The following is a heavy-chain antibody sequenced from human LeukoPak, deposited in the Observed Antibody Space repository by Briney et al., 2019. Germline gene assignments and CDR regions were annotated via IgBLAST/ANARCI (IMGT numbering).Heavy chain of an antibody. CDR3: ARDQDYGFTY. V-gene: IGHV3-48*01. Sequence: GGSLRLSCAAPGFTFSSYSMNWVRQAPGKGPEWISWITGSSSTIIYADSVKGRFTISRDNAKNSLYLQMNSLRAEDTAVYYCARDQDYGFTYWGQGTLVTVSS. CDR2: ITGSSSTI. J-gene: IGHJ4*02. D-gene: IGHD4-17*01. CDR1: GFTFSSYS.